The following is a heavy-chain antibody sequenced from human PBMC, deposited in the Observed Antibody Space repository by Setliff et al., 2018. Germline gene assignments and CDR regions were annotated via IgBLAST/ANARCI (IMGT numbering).Heavy chain of an antibody. CDR3: SRLVRYCTARTCQTASGAEI. J-gene: IGHJ4*02. D-gene: IGHD2-8*02. V-gene: IGHV1-46*01. CDR1: GYTLSRHY. CDR2: INPGGGSA. Sequence: ASVKVSCKATGYTLSRHYMHWVRQAPGQGLEWMGIINPGGGSASIVEKFQGRVTMTTDTSTSTAYMELRSLTPDDTAVYYCSRLVRYCTARTCQTASGAEIWGQGTLVTVSS.